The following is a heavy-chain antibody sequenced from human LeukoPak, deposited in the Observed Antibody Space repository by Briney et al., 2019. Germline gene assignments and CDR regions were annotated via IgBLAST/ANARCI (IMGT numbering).Heavy chain of an antibody. CDR1: GFTFTSFW. CDR3: ARGGIAKGIDY. J-gene: IGHJ4*02. V-gene: IGHV3-74*01. CDR2: INNDGSST. D-gene: IGHD6-13*01. Sequence: GGSLRLSCAASGFTFTSFWIHWVRQVPGKGLVWVSYINNDGSSTSYADSVKGRFTISSDNAKHTLYLQMNSLRGEDTAVYYCARGGIAKGIDYWGQGTLVTVSS.